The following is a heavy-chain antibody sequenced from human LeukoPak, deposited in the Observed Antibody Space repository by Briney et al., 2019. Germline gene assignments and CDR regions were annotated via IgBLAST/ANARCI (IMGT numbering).Heavy chain of an antibody. V-gene: IGHV4-39*07. D-gene: IGHD3-16*01. Sequence: PSETLSLTCTVSGGSISSSTYSWGWIRQPPGKGLEWIGNIYYSGSTFYNPSLKSRVTISLDTSKHQFSLKLSSVTAADTAVYYCTRGAGWLIDYWGQGILVTVSS. J-gene: IGHJ4*02. CDR1: GGSISSSTYS. CDR2: IYYSGST. CDR3: TRGAGWLIDY.